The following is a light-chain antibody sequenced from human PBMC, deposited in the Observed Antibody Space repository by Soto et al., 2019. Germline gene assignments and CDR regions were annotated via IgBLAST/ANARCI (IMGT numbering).Light chain of an antibody. CDR1: QSVSSSY. CDR3: QHYGSSPFT. Sequence: EIVLTQSPGTLSLSPGERATLSCRASQSVSSSYLAWYQQKPGQAPRLLIYCASSRATGIPDRFSGSGSGTEFTLTISRLEPEDFAVYYCQHYGSSPFTFGPGTKVDIK. J-gene: IGKJ3*01. CDR2: CAS. V-gene: IGKV3-20*01.